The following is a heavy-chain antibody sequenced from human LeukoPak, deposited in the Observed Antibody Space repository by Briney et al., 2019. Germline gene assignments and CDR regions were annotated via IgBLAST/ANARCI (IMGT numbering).Heavy chain of an antibody. CDR3: ARDVRGYSYDFDY. CDR2: IYHSGTT. Sequence: PSETLSLTCTVSGYSISTNYYWGWIRQPPGRGLEWIGSIYHSGTTYYNPSLKSRLTISVDTSKSQFSLKLSSVTAADTAVYYCARDVRGYSYDFDYWGQGTLVTVPS. D-gene: IGHD5-12*01. J-gene: IGHJ4*02. V-gene: IGHV4-38-2*02. CDR1: GYSISTNYY.